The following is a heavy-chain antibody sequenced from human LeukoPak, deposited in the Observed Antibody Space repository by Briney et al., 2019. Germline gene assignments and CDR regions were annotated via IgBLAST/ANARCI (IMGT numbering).Heavy chain of an antibody. J-gene: IGHJ4*02. CDR1: GFTFSSHG. D-gene: IGHD3-22*01. CDR2: ISGSGDNT. V-gene: IGHV3-23*01. Sequence: GGTLRLSCAASGFTFSSHGMSWVRQAPGKGLEWVSTISGSGDNTYYADSVKGRFTISRDNSKNTLYLQMNSLRAEDTAVYYCAKEDTYDSSGYYGDYWGQGTLVTVSS. CDR3: AKEDTYDSSGYYGDY.